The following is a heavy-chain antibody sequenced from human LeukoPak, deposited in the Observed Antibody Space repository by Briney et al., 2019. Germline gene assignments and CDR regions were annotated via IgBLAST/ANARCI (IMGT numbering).Heavy chain of an antibody. Sequence: GGSLRLSCKPSGFTFGDYAMSWVRQAPGKGLEWVGFIRSKAFGATTDYAASVKGRFTVSRDDSKSIAYLQMNSLKTEDTAVYYCTRDRSGSSCYEEMDYWGQGTLVTVSS. CDR1: GFTFGDYA. J-gene: IGHJ4*02. CDR2: IRSKAFGATT. V-gene: IGHV3-49*04. D-gene: IGHD2-15*01. CDR3: TRDRSGSSCYEEMDY.